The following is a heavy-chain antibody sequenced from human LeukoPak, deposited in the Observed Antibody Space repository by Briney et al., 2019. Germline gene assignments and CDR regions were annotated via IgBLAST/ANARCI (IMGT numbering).Heavy chain of an antibody. CDR3: ARGGGSYVNWFDP. CDR1: GFTFSSYN. J-gene: IGHJ5*02. D-gene: IGHD1-26*01. V-gene: IGHV3-48*01. CDR2: ISGSGTTI. Sequence: PGGSLRLSCVASGFTFSSYNMNWVRQPPGKGLEWVSYISGSGTTIYYADSVRGRFTISRDNAKSSLYLQMKSLRAEDTAVYYCARGGGSYVNWFDPWGQGTLVTVST.